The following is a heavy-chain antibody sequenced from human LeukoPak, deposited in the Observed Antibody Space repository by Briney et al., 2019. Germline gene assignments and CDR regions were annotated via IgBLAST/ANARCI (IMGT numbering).Heavy chain of an antibody. Sequence: SETLSLTCAVSGGSISSGGYSWSWIRQPPGKGLEWIGYIYHSGSTYYNPSLKSRVTISVDTSKNQFSLKLSSATAADTAVYYCARDLLVRGYSGYATGYYYYGMDVWGQGTTVTVSS. CDR1: GGSISSGGYS. J-gene: IGHJ6*02. V-gene: IGHV4-30-2*05. CDR3: ARDLLVRGYSGYATGYYYYGMDV. CDR2: IYHSGST. D-gene: IGHD5-12*01.